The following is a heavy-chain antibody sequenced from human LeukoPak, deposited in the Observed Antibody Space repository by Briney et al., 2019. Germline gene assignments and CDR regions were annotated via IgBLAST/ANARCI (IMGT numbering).Heavy chain of an antibody. J-gene: IGHJ4*02. CDR1: GFTFSSYA. CDR3: ARDRAVAGIRDFDY. D-gene: IGHD6-19*01. Sequence: GGSLRLSCAASGFTFSSYAMHWVRQAPGKGLEWVAVISYDGSNKYYADSVKGRFTISRDNSKNTLYLRMNSLRAEDTAVYYCARDRAVAGIRDFDYWGQGTLVTVSS. CDR2: ISYDGSNK. V-gene: IGHV3-30-3*01.